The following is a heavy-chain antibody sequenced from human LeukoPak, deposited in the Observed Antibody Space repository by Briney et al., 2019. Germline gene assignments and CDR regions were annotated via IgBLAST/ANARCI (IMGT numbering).Heavy chain of an antibody. CDR2: IYPGDSDT. J-gene: IGHJ4*02. CDR3: ARQGYTYAYDY. D-gene: IGHD5-18*01. CDR1: GNSFTTDW. Sequence: PGESLKISCKASGNSFTTDWIGWVRQMPGKGLEWMGIIYPGDSDTRYSPSLQGHVTISADKSIDTAYLQWNSLKASDTAMYYCARQGYTYAYDYWGQGTLVTVSS. V-gene: IGHV5-51*01.